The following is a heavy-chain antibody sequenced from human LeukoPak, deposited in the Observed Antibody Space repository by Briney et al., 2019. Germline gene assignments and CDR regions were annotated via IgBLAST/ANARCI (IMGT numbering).Heavy chain of an antibody. D-gene: IGHD3-10*01. J-gene: IGHJ5*02. CDR2: IIPIFGTA. Sequence: AASVKVSCKASGGTFSSYAISWVRPAPGQGVEWVGGIIPIFGTANYAQRFQGRVTITADESTSTAYMELGSLRSEDKAVYYCARDAFGELSSWFDPWGQGTLVTVSS. CDR3: ARDAFGELSSWFDP. V-gene: IGHV1-69*13. CDR1: GGTFSSYA.